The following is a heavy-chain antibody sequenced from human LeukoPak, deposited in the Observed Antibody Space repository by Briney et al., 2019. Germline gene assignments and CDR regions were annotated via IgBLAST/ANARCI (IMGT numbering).Heavy chain of an antibody. CDR2: IYYSGST. V-gene: IGHV4-28*03. J-gene: IGHJ4*02. CDR3: ARDSSGHIPH. CDR1: AYSISSTNW. Sequence: PSDTLSLTCAVSAYSISSTNWWAWIRQPPGKGLEWIGYIYYSGSTHYNPSLKSRVTMSVDTSKNQFSLKLSSVTAADTAVYYCARDSSGHIPHWGQGTLVTVSS. D-gene: IGHD6-19*01.